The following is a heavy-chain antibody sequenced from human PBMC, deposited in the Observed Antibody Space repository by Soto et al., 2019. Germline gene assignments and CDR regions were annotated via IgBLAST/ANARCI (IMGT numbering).Heavy chain of an antibody. D-gene: IGHD3-10*01. J-gene: IGHJ4*02. CDR3: GRHYFRDPLDY. Sequence: PSETLSLTCTVSGGSITNYYWSWIRQPPGKGLEWIGYIYYSGSTNYNPSLKSRFTMSVDTSKNQFSLKLSSVTAADTALYYCGRHYFRDPLDYRGQGCLVTVSS. CDR1: GGSITNYY. CDR2: IYYSGST. V-gene: IGHV4-59*08.